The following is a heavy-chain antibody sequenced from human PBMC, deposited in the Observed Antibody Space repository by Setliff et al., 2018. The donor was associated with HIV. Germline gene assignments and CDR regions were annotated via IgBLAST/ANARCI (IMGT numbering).Heavy chain of an antibody. CDR2: ISGNRRRT. V-gene: IGHV3-23*01. CDR1: GFTFSSYA. J-gene: IGHJ4*02. CDR3: AKERSSGWPFDY. D-gene: IGHD6-19*01. Sequence: SLRLSCAASGFTFSSYAMSWVRQAPGKGLEWVSGISGNRRRTHYADSVKGRFTISRDNSKNTLYLQMNSLRAEDTAVYYCAKERSSGWPFDYWGQGTLVTVSS.